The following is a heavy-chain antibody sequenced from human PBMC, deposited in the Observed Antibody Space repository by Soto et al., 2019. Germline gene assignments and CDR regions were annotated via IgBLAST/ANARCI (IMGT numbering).Heavy chain of an antibody. CDR1: GGTFSSQG. CDR3: ARDSEPFD. V-gene: IGHV1-69*01. CDR2: IIPVLDTA. D-gene: IGHD3-3*01. Sequence: QVQLVQSGAEVKKPGSSVKVSCKAPGGTFSSQGISWVRQAPGQGLEWMGVIIPVLDTADYAQKFQGRVTITADESTRTAYMELSSLRSEDTDVYYCARDSEPFDWGQGTLVTVSS. J-gene: IGHJ4*02.